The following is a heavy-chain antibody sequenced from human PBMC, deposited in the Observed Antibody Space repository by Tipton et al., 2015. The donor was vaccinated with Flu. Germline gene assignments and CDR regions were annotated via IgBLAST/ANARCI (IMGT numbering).Heavy chain of an antibody. CDR1: GFTFSSYG. CDR3: ATDDRDVAVGDHFRY. CDR2: ISSDGSNK. Sequence: SLRLSCAASGFTFSSYGMHWVRQAPGKGLEWVAVISSDGSNKYYADSVKGRFTISRDNSKNTLYLQMNTLGVEDTALYHCATDDRDVAVGDHFRYWGQGSLVTVSS. J-gene: IGHJ4*02. V-gene: IGHV3-30*12. D-gene: IGHD1-26*01.